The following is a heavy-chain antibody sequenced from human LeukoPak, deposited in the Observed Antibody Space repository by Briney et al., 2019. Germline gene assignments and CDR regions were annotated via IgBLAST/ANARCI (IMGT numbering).Heavy chain of an antibody. CDR3: ARALSGGDRDAFDI. V-gene: IGHV1-2*04. D-gene: IGHD2-21*02. CDR1: GYTFTGYY. Sequence: ASGKLCCKPSGYTFTGYYMHWVRQAPGQGLGWKGWINPNSGGTNYAQKLQGWVTMTRDTSISTAYMELSRLRSDDTAVYYCARALSGGDRDAFDIWGQGTMVTVSS. CDR2: INPNSGGT. J-gene: IGHJ3*02.